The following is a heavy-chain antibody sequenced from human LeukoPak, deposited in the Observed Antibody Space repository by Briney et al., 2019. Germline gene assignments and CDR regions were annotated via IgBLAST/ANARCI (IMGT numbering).Heavy chain of an antibody. V-gene: IGHV3-23*01. CDR1: GFTFSSYA. Sequence: GGSLRLSCAASGFTFSSYAMSWVRQAPGKGLEWVSGISGSGSSTYYADSVKGRFTVSRDNSKNTLYLQMNSLRAEDTAVYYCAKDRGYSGYGPGDYWGQGTLVTVSS. J-gene: IGHJ4*02. CDR3: AKDRGYSGYGPGDY. D-gene: IGHD5-12*01. CDR2: ISGSGSST.